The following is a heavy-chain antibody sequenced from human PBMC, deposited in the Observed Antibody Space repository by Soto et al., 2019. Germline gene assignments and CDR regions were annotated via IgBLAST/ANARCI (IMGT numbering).Heavy chain of an antibody. CDR1: GGSISSYY. CDR3: ARWIVATETFDY. CDR2: IYYSGST. Sequence: PSETLSLTCTVSGGSISSYYWSWIRQPPGKGLEWIGYIYYSGSTNYNPSLKSRVTISVDTSKNQFSLKLSSVTAADTAVYYCARWIVATETFDYWGQGTLVTVSS. J-gene: IGHJ4*02. D-gene: IGHD5-12*01. V-gene: IGHV4-59*01.